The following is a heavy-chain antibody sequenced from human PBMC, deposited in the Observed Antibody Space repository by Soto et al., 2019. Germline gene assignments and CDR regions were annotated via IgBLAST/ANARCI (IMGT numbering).Heavy chain of an antibody. CDR2: IYPGDSDT. D-gene: IGHD3-10*01. CDR1: GYSFTSYW. J-gene: IGHJ6*02. Sequence: EVQLVQSGAEVKKPGESLKISCKGSGYSFTSYWIGWVRQMPGKGLEWMGIIYPGDSDTRYSPSFQGQVTISADKSISTAYLQWSSLKASDTAMYYGARSRGMVRGGSYYYYYGMDVWGQGTTVTVSS. V-gene: IGHV5-51*01. CDR3: ARSRGMVRGGSYYYYYGMDV.